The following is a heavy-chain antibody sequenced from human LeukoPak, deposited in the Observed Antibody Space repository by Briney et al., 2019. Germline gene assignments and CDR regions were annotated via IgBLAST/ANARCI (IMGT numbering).Heavy chain of an antibody. CDR3: AKDPYRVVFATGNYLDP. Sequence: PGRSPTLSCATSGFTFSNYGMHWVRQAPGKGLEWVAVISSDETNIRYGDSVRGRFTVSRDNAKNTVYLQMNSLGADDTAVYYCAKDPYRVVFATGNYLDPWGQGTLVTVSS. J-gene: IGHJ5*02. D-gene: IGHD2-15*01. CDR2: ISSDETNI. V-gene: IGHV3-30*18. CDR1: GFTFSNYG.